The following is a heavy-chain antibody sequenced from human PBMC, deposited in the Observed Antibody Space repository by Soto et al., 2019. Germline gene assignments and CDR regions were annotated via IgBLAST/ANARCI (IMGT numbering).Heavy chain of an antibody. D-gene: IGHD2-2*02. Sequence: EVQLLESGGGLVQPGGSLRLSCAASGFTFSSYAMSWVRQAPGKGLEWVSAVSASGDSTFNADSVKGRFTISRDNSKNTLYLQMNSLGAEDAAVYYCAKATLLSCSVTRCYNFDYWGQGTLVAVSS. J-gene: IGHJ4*02. V-gene: IGHV3-23*01. CDR1: GFTFSSYA. CDR3: AKATLLSCSVTRCYNFDY. CDR2: VSASGDST.